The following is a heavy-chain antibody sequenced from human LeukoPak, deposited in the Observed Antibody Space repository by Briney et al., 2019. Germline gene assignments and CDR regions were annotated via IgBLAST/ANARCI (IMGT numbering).Heavy chain of an antibody. J-gene: IGHJ6*03. D-gene: IGHD3-9*01. Sequence: ASVTVSCKASGYTFTGYYMHWVRQAPGQGLEWMGRINPNSGGTHYAQKFQGRVTMTRDTSISTAYRELSRLRSDDTAVYYCAGDSPTYDILTGNYYYYMDVWGKGTTVTVSS. CDR3: AGDSPTYDILTGNYYYYMDV. CDR2: INPNSGGT. V-gene: IGHV1-2*06. CDR1: GYTFTGYY.